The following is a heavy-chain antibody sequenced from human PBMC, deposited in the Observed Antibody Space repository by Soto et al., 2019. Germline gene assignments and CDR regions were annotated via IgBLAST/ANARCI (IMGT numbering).Heavy chain of an antibody. Sequence: EVQLVESGGGLVKPGGSLRLSCAASGFTFSSYSMNWVRQAPGKGLEWVSSISSSSSYIYYADSVKGRFTISRDNAKNSLYLQMNSLRAEDTAVYYCARDLFLMVYPVEPFDYWGQGTLVTVSS. D-gene: IGHD2-8*01. CDR1: GFTFSSYS. CDR3: ARDLFLMVYPVEPFDY. CDR2: ISSSSSYI. J-gene: IGHJ4*02. V-gene: IGHV3-21*01.